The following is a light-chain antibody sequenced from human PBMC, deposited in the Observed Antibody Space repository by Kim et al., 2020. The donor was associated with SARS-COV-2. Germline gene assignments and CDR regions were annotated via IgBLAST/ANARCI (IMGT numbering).Light chain of an antibody. V-gene: IGKV1-5*03. CDR2: KAS. J-gene: IGKJ1*01. Sequence: ASVGDRDTITCRASQRISSLVAWYQQKPGKAPKFLIYKASSLDSGVPSRFSGSGSGTDFTLTISSLRPDDFATYYCQHYSNYSWTFGQGTKVDIK. CDR1: QRISSL. CDR3: QHYSNYSWT.